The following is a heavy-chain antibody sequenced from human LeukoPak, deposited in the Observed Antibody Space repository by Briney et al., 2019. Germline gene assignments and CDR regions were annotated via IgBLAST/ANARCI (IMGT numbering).Heavy chain of an antibody. D-gene: IGHD5-24*01. CDR1: GFTFSSYG. Sequence: GGSLRLSCAASGFTFSSYGMHWVRQAPGKGLEWVTVISFDASNKYYADSVKGRFTISRDNSKNTLYLQMNSLRAEDTAVYYCAGDYKYAFDNWGQGTLVTVSS. CDR3: AGDYKYAFDN. J-gene: IGHJ4*02. CDR2: ISFDASNK. V-gene: IGHV3-30*03.